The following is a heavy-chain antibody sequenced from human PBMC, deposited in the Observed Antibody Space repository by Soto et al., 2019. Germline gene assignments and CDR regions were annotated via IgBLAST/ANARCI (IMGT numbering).Heavy chain of an antibody. CDR1: GGSISSGGYY. CDR3: ARAHSSSWPIDY. CDR2: IYYSGST. V-gene: IGHV4-31*03. J-gene: IGHJ4*02. D-gene: IGHD6-13*01. Sequence: QVQLQESGPGLVEPSQTLSLTCTVSGGSISSGGYYWSWIRQHPGKGLEWIGYIYYSGSTYYDTFLKCRVTIEVDTSKKQFSLKPSSVTAADTAVYYCARAHSSSWPIDYWGQGTLVTVSS.